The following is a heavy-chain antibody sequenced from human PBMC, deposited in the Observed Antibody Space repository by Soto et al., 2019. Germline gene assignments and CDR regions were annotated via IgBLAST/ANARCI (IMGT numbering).Heavy chain of an antibody. J-gene: IGHJ6*02. CDR3: ARLTFGGVMYYYYGMDV. CDR1: GYSFTSYW. Sequence: GESLKISCKGSGYSFTSYWISWVRQMPGKGLEWMGRIDPSDSYTNYSPSFQGHVTISADKSISTAYLQWRSLKASDTAMYYCARLTFGGVMYYYYGMDVWGQGTTVTVSS. D-gene: IGHD3-16*01. CDR2: IDPSDSYT. V-gene: IGHV5-10-1*01.